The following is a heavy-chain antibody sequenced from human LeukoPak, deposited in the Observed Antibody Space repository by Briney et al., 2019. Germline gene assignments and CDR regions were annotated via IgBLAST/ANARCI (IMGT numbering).Heavy chain of an antibody. CDR2: INPSGGST. D-gene: IGHD3-3*01. V-gene: IGHV1-46*01. Sequence: GASVKVSCKASGYTFTSYYMHWVRQAPGQGLEWMGIINPSGGSTSYAQKFQGRVTMTRDTSTSTVYMELSSLRSEDTAVYYCARWSYYDFWSGYYQPHDAFDIWGQGTMVTVSS. J-gene: IGHJ3*02. CDR3: ARWSYYDFWSGYYQPHDAFDI. CDR1: GYTFTSYY.